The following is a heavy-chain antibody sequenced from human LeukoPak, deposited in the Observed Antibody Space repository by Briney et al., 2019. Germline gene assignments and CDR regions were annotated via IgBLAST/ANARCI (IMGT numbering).Heavy chain of an antibody. CDR2: ISSSGRTI. CDR1: GFTFSDYC. CDR3: ATVTYGRLDY. D-gene: IGHD3-10*01. V-gene: IGHV3-11*04. Sequence: GGSLRLSCAASGFTFSDYCMSWIRQAPGKGLEWVSYISSSGRTIYYADSVKGRFTISRDNAKNSLYLQMNSLRVEDRAVYYCATVTYGRLDYWGQGTLVTVSS. J-gene: IGHJ4*02.